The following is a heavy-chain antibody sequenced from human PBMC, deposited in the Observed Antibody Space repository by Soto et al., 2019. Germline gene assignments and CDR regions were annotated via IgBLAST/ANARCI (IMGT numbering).Heavy chain of an antibody. CDR3: ARGLGARSHTSCYPVYYYYGKDV. CDR1: GYTFTSYD. J-gene: IGHJ6*02. D-gene: IGHD2-2*01. CDR2: MNPNSGNT. V-gene: IGHV1-8*01. Sequence: ASVKVSCKASGYTFTSYDINWVRQATGQGLEWMGWMNPNSGNTGYAQKFQGRVTMTRNTSISTAYMELSSLRSEDTDVHYWARGLGARSHTSCYPVYYYYGKDVCDQLYRVTVAS.